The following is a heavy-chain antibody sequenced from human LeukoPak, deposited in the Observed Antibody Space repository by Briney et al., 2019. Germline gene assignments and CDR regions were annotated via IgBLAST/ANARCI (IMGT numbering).Heavy chain of an antibody. CDR3: ARDRSSSWGLEDYFDY. Sequence: PSETLSLTCAVYGGSFSGYYWSWIRQPPGKGLEWIGEINHSGSTNYNPSLKSRVTISVDTSKNQFSLKLSSVTAADTAVYYCARDRSSSWGLEDYFDYWGQGTLVTVSS. V-gene: IGHV4-34*01. J-gene: IGHJ4*02. D-gene: IGHD6-13*01. CDR1: GGSFSGYY. CDR2: INHSGST.